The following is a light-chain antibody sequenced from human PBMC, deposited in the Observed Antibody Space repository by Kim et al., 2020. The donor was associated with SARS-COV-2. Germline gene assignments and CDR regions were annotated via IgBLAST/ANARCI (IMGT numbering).Light chain of an antibody. J-gene: IGLJ2*01. CDR1: NIGSKS. CDR2: YDS. V-gene: IGLV3-21*04. CDR3: QVWDSTSNHVV. Sequence: SYELTQPPSVSVAPGKTASITCGGNNIGSKSVHWYQQRPGQAPVLVIYYDSDRPSGIPERFSGSNSGNTATLTISRVEAGDEADYYCQVWDSTSNHVVSG.